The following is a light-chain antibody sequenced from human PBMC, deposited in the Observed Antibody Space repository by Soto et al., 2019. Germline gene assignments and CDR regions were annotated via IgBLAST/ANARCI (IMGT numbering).Light chain of an antibody. CDR1: QSVRSNY. V-gene: IGKV3-20*01. CDR3: PRYARSPLT. Sequence: EIVLTQSPGTLPLSSGERATLSCRASQSVRSNYLAWYQQKPGQAPRLLIYGASSRATGIPDRFSGSGSGTDVALTISRLEPEDVGVYYCPRYARSPLTCGGGTNVEI. CDR2: GAS. J-gene: IGKJ4*01.